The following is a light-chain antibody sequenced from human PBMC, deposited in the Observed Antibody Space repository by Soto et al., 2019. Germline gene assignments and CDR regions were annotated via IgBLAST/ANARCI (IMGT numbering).Light chain of an antibody. V-gene: IGKV3-20*01. J-gene: IGKJ2*01. Sequence: IVLTQSPGTLSLSPGERATLSCRASQSFSNNYLAWYQQKPGQAPRLLIYGASSRATGIPDRFSGRGSGTDFTLTISRLEPEDFAVYYCQQYGSSPPMYTFGQGTKVDIK. CDR3: QQYGSSPPMYT. CDR1: QSFSNNY. CDR2: GAS.